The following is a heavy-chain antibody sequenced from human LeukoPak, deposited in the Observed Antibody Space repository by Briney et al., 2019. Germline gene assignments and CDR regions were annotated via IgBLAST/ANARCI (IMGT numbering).Heavy chain of an antibody. CDR2: ISWNSGSI. J-gene: IGHJ4*02. V-gene: IGHV3-9*01. D-gene: IGHD5-18*01. CDR1: GFTFDDYA. CDR3: AKAWDTAMGHFDY. Sequence: PGGSLRLSCAASGFTFDDYAMHWVRQAPGKGLEWVSGISWNSGSIGYADSVKGRFTISRDNAKNSLYLQMNSLRAEDTALYYCAKAWDTAMGHFDYWGQGTLVTVSS.